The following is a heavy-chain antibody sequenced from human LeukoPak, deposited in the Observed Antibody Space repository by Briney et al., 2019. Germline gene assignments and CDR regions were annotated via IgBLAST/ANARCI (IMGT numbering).Heavy chain of an antibody. Sequence: PSETLSLTCAVYGGSFSGYYWSWIRQPPGKGLEWTGEINHSGSTNYNPSLKSRVTISVDTSKNQFSLKLSSVTAADTAVYYCARGGIVVVPAALDIWGQGTMVTVSS. CDR2: INHSGST. J-gene: IGHJ3*02. CDR1: GGSFSGYY. CDR3: ARGGIVVVPAALDI. D-gene: IGHD2-2*01. V-gene: IGHV4-34*01.